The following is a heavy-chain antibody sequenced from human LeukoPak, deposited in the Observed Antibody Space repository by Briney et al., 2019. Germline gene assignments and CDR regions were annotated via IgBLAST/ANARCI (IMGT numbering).Heavy chain of an antibody. CDR2: ISHSGST. Sequence: PSETLSLTCTVSGGSISSYYWNWIRQPPGKGLEWIGHISHSGSTNYNPSLKSRVTISVDTSKNQFYLKLSSVTAADTAVYYCARWVHKSYGYHFGYWGQGTLVSVSS. V-gene: IGHV4-59*01. CDR1: GGSISSYY. D-gene: IGHD5-18*01. J-gene: IGHJ4*02. CDR3: ARWVHKSYGYHFGY.